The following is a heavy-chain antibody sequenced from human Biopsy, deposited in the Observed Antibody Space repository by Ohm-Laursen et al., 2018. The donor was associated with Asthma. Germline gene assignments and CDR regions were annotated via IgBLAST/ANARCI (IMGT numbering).Heavy chain of an antibody. Sequence: SQTLSLTCAVYGGSFSAYYWSWIRQPPGKGLEWIAEINHSGSANYNPSLKSRVTMSVDTSKNQLFLNLSSVTAADTAVYYCARAAPTTVFWSGYSHNWFDPWGQGTLVTVSS. CDR3: ARAAPTTVFWSGYSHNWFDP. D-gene: IGHD3-3*01. CDR1: GGSFSAYY. J-gene: IGHJ5*02. V-gene: IGHV4-34*01. CDR2: INHSGSA.